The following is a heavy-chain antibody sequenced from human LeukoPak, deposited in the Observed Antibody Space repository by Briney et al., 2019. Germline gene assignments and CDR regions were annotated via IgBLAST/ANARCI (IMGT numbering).Heavy chain of an antibody. Sequence: ASVKVSRKASGYTFATYGFCWVRQAPGHGLEWMGWISANTGKTDYAQKLQGRVTMTTDTSTSTAYMELRSLRPDDTAVYYCAKVAGDRMDYWGQGTLLTVSS. D-gene: IGHD6-13*01. CDR1: GYTFATYG. J-gene: IGHJ4*02. V-gene: IGHV1-18*01. CDR3: AKVAGDRMDY. CDR2: ISANTGKT.